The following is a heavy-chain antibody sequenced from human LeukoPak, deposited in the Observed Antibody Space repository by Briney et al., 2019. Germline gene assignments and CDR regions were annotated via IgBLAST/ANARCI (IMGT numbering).Heavy chain of an antibody. CDR3: AKDIKQWLVGSYLDY. V-gene: IGHV3-9*03. CDR2: ISWNSGSI. D-gene: IGHD6-19*01. Sequence: PGGSLRLSCAASGFPFSSYAMHWVRQAPGKGLEWVSGISWNSGSIGYADSVKGRFTISRDNAKNSLYLQMNSLRAEDMALYYCAKDIKQWLVGSYLDYWGQGTLVTVSS. J-gene: IGHJ4*02. CDR1: GFPFSSYA.